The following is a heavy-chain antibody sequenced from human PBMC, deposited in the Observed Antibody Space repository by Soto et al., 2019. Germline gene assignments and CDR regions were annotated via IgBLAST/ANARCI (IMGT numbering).Heavy chain of an antibody. V-gene: IGHV1-2*04. D-gene: IGHD2-8*01. CDR3: ARGDSTDCSNGVCSFFYNHDMDV. CDR1: GYSLTDYH. J-gene: IGHJ6*02. Sequence: GASVKVSCKASGYSLTDYHIHWVRQAPGQGLEWLGRINPKSGGTSTAQKLQGWVTMTTDTSISTASMELTRLTSDDTAIYYCARGDSTDCSNGVCSFFYNHDMDVWGQGTTVTVSS. CDR2: INPKSGGT.